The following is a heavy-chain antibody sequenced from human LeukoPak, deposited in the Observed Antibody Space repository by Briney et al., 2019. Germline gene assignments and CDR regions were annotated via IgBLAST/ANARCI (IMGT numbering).Heavy chain of an antibody. Sequence: PGRSLRLSCAASGFTFNYYGMHWVRQAPGKGLEWVANLSFDGGYKQYADSVKGRFTISRDNSKNTLYLQMNSLRAEDTAVYYCARSYSSGWDFDYWGQGTLVTVSS. CDR1: GFTFNYYG. CDR2: LSFDGGYK. D-gene: IGHD6-19*01. CDR3: ARSYSSGWDFDY. V-gene: IGHV3-30*03. J-gene: IGHJ4*02.